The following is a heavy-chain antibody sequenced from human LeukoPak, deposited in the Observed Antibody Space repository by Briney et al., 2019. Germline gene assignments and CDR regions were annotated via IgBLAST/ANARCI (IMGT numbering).Heavy chain of an antibody. J-gene: IGHJ4*02. V-gene: IGHV4-39*07. Sequence: PSDTLSLTCIISDDSISSSTYYWGWIRQPPGKGLEWIGTLYYSGKTYYNPSLKSRVTISIDTSKNQFSLKLTSATAADTAVYYCARGSRPVYNLLTGKRYFDYWGQGTLLTVSS. CDR2: LYYSGKT. CDR1: DDSISSSTYY. CDR3: ARGSRPVYNLLTGKRYFDY. D-gene: IGHD3-9*01.